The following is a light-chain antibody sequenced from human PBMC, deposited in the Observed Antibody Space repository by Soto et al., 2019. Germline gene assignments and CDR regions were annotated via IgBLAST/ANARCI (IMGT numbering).Light chain of an antibody. V-gene: IGLV2-11*01. J-gene: IGLJ3*02. CDR2: DVS. CDR1: NSDVGGYNY. CDR3: CSYAGIHTWV. Sequence: QSVLTQPRSVSGSPGQSVTISCTGTNSDVGGYNYVSWYQQYPGKAPKLMIYDVSKRPSGVPDRFSGSKSGNTASLTSSGIQAEDEADYDCCSYAGIHTWVFGGGTKLTVL.